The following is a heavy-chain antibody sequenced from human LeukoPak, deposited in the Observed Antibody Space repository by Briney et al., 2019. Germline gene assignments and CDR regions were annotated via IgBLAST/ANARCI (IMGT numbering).Heavy chain of an antibody. CDR3: AKNRAITTAGIDVDV. CDR2: INHSGST. CDR1: GGSFSGYY. D-gene: IGHD1/OR15-1a*01. V-gene: IGHV4-34*01. Sequence: SETLSLTCAVYGGSFSGYYWSWIRQPPGKGLEWIGEINHSGSTNYNPSLKSRVTISVDTSKNQFSLKLSSVTAADTAVYYCAKNRAITTAGIDVDVWGKGATVTVSS. J-gene: IGHJ6*04.